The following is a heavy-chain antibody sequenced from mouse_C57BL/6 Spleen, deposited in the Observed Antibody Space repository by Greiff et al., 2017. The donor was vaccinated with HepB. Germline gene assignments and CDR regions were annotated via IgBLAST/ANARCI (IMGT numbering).Heavy chain of an antibody. CDR2: IHPNSGST. D-gene: IGHD2-2*01. J-gene: IGHJ4*01. Sequence: VQLQQPGAELVKPGASVKLSCKASGYTFTSYWMHWVKQRPGQGLEWIGMIHPNSGSTNYNEKFKSKATLTVDKSSSTAYMQLSSLTSEDSAVYYCARVGLRRGDYYAMDYWGQGTSVTVAS. CDR1: GYTFTSYW. V-gene: IGHV1-64*01. CDR3: ARVGLRRGDYYAMDY.